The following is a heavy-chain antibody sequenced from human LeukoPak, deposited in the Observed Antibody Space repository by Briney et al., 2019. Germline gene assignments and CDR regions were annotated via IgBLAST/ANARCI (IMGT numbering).Heavy chain of an antibody. D-gene: IGHD6-13*01. Sequence: QTGGSLRLSCAASGFTVSSNYMSWVRQAPGKGLEWVSVIYSGGSTYYADSVKGRFTISRDNSKNTLYLQMNSLRAEDTAVYYCARDRGIAAAGSLFDYWGQGTLVTVSP. J-gene: IGHJ4*02. V-gene: IGHV3-66*01. CDR1: GFTVSSNY. CDR3: ARDRGIAAAGSLFDY. CDR2: IYSGGST.